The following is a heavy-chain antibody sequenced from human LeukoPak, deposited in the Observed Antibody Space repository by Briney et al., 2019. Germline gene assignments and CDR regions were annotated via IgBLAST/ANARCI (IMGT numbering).Heavy chain of an antibody. V-gene: IGHV3-15*01. D-gene: IGHD3-22*01. CDR2: IKSKTDGGTT. CDR1: GFTFSNAW. CDR3: TREDYDSSGYHPTNFDY. Sequence: GGSLRLSCAASGFTFSNAWMSWVRQAPGKGLEWVGRIKSKTDGGTTGYAAPVKGRFTISRDDSKNTLYLQMNSLKTEDTAVYYCTREDYDSSGYHPTNFDYWGQGTLVTVSS. J-gene: IGHJ4*02.